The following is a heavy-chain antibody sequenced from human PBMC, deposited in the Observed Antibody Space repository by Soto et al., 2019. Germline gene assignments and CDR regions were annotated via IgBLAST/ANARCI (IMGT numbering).Heavy chain of an antibody. Sequence: TSETLSLTCTVSGGSISSYYWSWIRQPPGKGLEWIGYIYYSGSTNYNPSLKSRVTISVDTSKNQFSLKLSSVTAADTAVYYCARDLAGIAARSGYYYYYGMDVWGQGTTVTVSS. D-gene: IGHD6-6*01. CDR3: ARDLAGIAARSGYYYYYGMDV. V-gene: IGHV4-59*01. CDR1: GGSISSYY. J-gene: IGHJ6*02. CDR2: IYYSGST.